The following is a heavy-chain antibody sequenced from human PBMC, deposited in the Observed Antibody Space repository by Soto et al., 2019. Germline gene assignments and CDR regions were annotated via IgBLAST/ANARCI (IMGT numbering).Heavy chain of an antibody. CDR2: ISGSGGST. J-gene: IGHJ6*03. V-gene: IGHV3-23*01. CDR1: GFTFSSYA. D-gene: IGHD4-17*01. CDR3: AKDRATVTTYYYYYMDV. Sequence: GGSLRLSCAASGFTFSSYAMSWVRQAPGKGLEWVSAISGSGGSTYYADSVKGRFTISRDNSKNTLYLQMNSLRAEDTAVYYCAKDRATVTTYYYYYMDVWGKGTTVTVSS.